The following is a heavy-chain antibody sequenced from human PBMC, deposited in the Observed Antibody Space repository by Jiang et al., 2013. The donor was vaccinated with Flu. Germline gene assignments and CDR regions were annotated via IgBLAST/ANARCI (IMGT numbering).Heavy chain of an antibody. V-gene: IGHV3-30*18. Sequence: QLLESGGGVVQPGRSLRLSCAASGFTFRSYGIHWVRQAPGKGLEWVAVISYDGSGKYYADSVKGRFTISRDNSENTVFLQVNSLRPEDTAVYYCAKEMKGFGVVWSDAFDIWGEGTLVTVSS. CDR2: ISYDGSGK. D-gene: IGHD3-9*01. J-gene: IGHJ3*02. CDR3: AKEMKGFGVVWSDAFDI. CDR1: GFTFRSYG.